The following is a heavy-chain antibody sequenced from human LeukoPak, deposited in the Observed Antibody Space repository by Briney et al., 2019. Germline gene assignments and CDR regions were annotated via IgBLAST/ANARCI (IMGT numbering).Heavy chain of an antibody. CDR3: AKVKSASFWSDYSCAFDI. CDR1: GFTFSSYG. J-gene: IGHJ3*02. Sequence: GGSLRLSCAASGFTFSSYGMHWVRQAPGKGLEWVAFIRYDGSNKYYADSVKGRFTISRDNSKNTLYLQVNSLRAEDAAVYYCAKVKSASFWSDYSCAFDIWGQGTMVTASS. D-gene: IGHD3-3*01. CDR2: IRYDGSNK. V-gene: IGHV3-30*02.